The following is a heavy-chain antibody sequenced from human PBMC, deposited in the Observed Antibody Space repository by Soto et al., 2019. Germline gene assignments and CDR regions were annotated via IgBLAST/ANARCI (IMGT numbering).Heavy chain of an antibody. CDR2: ISGSGDNT. Sequence: PGGSLRLSCAASGFTFSSYAMSWVRQAPGKGLEWVSVISGSGDNTYYADSVKGRFTISRDNSKNTLYLQMNSLRAVVTAVYYCAKVVATGATGYWGQGTLVTVSS. D-gene: IGHD2-2*01. J-gene: IGHJ4*02. CDR1: GFTFSSYA. CDR3: AKVVATGATGY. V-gene: IGHV3-23*01.